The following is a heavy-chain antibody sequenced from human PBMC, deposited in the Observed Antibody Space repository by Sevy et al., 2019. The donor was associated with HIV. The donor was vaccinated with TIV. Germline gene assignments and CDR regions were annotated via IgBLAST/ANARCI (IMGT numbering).Heavy chain of an antibody. D-gene: IGHD6-19*01. CDR1: GGTFSSYA. J-gene: IGHJ6*03. Sequence: ASVKVSCKASGGTFSSYAISWVRQAPGQGLEWMGGIIPIFGTANYAQKFQGRVTITADKSTGTAYMELSSLRSEDTAVYYCARAGSGWYREDYCYYMDVWGKGTTVTVSS. V-gene: IGHV1-69*06. CDR3: ARAGSGWYREDYCYYMDV. CDR2: IIPIFGTA.